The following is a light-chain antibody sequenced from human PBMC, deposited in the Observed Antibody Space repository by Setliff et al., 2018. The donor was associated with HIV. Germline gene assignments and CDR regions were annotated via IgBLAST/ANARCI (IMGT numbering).Light chain of an antibody. J-gene: IGLJ1*01. CDR2: GVR. Sequence: QSALTQPASVSGTPRQSITISCTGTSSDVGGYSDVSWYQQHPGKAPKLIIYGVRNRPSGVSNRFSGSKSGNTASLTISGLHADDEADYYCCSYANTYTSLYVFATGTKVTV. V-gene: IGLV2-14*01. CDR3: CSYANTYTSLYV. CDR1: SSDVGGYSD.